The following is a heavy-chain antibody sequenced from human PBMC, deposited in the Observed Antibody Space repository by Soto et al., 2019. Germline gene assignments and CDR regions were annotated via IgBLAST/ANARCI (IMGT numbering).Heavy chain of an antibody. Sequence: PGESLKISCKGSGYSFTSYWIGWVRQMPGKGLEWMGIIYPGGSDTRYSPSFQGQVTISADKSISTAYLQWSSLKASDTAMYYCARRGSYYYYGMDVWGQGTTVTVCS. D-gene: IGHD3-16*01. CDR2: IYPGGSDT. J-gene: IGHJ6*02. CDR3: ARRGSYYYYGMDV. V-gene: IGHV5-51*01. CDR1: GYSFTSYW.